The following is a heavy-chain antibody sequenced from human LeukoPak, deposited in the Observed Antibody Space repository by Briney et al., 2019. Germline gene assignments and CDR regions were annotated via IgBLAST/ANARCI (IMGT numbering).Heavy chain of an antibody. CDR3: ARGSGIAVAGTNFDY. CDR1: GGSISSSNW. Sequence: SGTLSLTCAVSGGSISSSNWWSWVRQPPGKGREWIGEIYHSGSTNYNPSLKSRVTISVDKSKNQFSLKLSSVTAADTAVYYCARGSGIAVAGTNFDYWGQGTLVTVSS. CDR2: IYHSGST. V-gene: IGHV4-4*02. D-gene: IGHD6-19*01. J-gene: IGHJ4*02.